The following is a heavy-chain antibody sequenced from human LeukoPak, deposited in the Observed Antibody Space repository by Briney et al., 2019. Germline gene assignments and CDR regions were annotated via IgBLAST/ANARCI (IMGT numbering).Heavy chain of an antibody. CDR2: ISGSGGST. J-gene: IGHJ6*02. CDR1: GFTFSSYA. Sequence: PGGSLRLSCAASGFTFSSYAMSWVRQAPGKGLEWVSAISGSGGSTYYADSVKGRFTISRDNSKNTLYLQMNSLRAEDTAVYYCAKEVRGWFGEWGPYYYYGMDVWGRGTTVTVSS. CDR3: AKEVRGWFGEWGPYYYYGMDV. V-gene: IGHV3-23*01. D-gene: IGHD3-10*01.